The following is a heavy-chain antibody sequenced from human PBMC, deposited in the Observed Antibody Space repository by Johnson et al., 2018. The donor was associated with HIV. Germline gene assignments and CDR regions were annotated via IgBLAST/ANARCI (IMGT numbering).Heavy chain of an antibody. CDR2: ISWNSGSI. CDR3: AKYLYDSIGYGAFAI. J-gene: IGHJ3*02. V-gene: IGHV3-9*01. CDR1: GFTFDDYA. D-gene: IGHD3-22*01. Sequence: VQLVESGGGLVQPGRSLILSCAASGFTFDDYAMHWVRQAPGKGLEWVSGISWNSGSIGYADSVKGRFTISRDNAKNSLYLQMNSLRAEDTALYYCAKYLYDSIGYGAFAIWGQGTMVTVSS.